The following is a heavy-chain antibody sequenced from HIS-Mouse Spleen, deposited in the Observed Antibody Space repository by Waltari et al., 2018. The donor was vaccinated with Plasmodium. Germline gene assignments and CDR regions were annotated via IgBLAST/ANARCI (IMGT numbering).Heavy chain of an antibody. CDR3: ASSWYWYFEL. D-gene: IGHD6-13*01. V-gene: IGHV3-7*01. J-gene: IGHJ2*01. CDR2: IRQYGSEK. Sequence: EVQLAESGGGLVQPGGSMRLSCAASGFTFSGYGKRWVRQAPGKGREWVANIRQYGSEKYYVDSVKGRFTISRDNAKNSLYLQMNSLRAEDTAVYYCASSWYWYFELWGRGTLVTVSS. CDR1: GFTFSGYG.